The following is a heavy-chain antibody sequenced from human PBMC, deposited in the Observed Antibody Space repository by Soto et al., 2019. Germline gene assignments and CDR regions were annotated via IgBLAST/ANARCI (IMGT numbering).Heavy chain of an antibody. Sequence: EVQLLESGGGLIQPGGSLRLSCVASGFPFRGSVMNWVRQSPGKGLEWVSGISGSDGTTYYADSVKGRFTISRDNSKHRRDRQRDGPRSEDTGGYFGEKATGDGVDRGAAFDVWGPGALVTVSS. CDR1: GFPFRGSV. V-gene: IGHV3-23*01. D-gene: IGHD3-10*01. CDR2: ISGSDGTT. J-gene: IGHJ4*02. CDR3: EKATGDGVDRGAAFDV.